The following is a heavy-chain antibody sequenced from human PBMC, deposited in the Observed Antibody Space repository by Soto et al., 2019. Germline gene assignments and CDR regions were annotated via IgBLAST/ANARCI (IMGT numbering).Heavy chain of an antibody. J-gene: IGHJ4*02. V-gene: IGHV1-3*01. CDR3: ARSIVVVTALDY. CDR2: INAGNGNT. D-gene: IGHD2-21*02. CDR1: GYTFITYG. Sequence: ASVKVSCKASGYTFITYGVAWVRQAPGQRLEWMGWINAGNGNTKYSQKFQGRVTITRGTSASTAYMELSSLRSEDTAVYYCARSIVVVTALDYWGQGTLVTVSS.